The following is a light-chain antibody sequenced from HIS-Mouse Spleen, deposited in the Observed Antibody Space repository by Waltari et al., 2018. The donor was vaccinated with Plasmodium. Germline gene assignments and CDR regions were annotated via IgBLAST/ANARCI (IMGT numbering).Light chain of an antibody. V-gene: IGLV1-44*01. Sequence: QSVLTQPPSASGTPGQRVTISCSGSISSIGSNTVNWYQQLPGTAPKLLICSNNQRPSGVPDRFSGSKSGTSASLAISGLQSEDEADYYCAAWDDSLNGVVFAGGTKLTVL. CDR3: AAWDDSLNGVV. CDR2: SNN. CDR1: ISSIGSNT. J-gene: IGLJ2*01.